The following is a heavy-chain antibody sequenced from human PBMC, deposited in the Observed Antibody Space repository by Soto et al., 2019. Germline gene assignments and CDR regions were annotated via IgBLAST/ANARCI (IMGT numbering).Heavy chain of an antibody. CDR3: AREGNWNEIKNAFEI. J-gene: IGHJ3*02. Sequence: GGSLRLSCAASGFTFSSHWMHWVRQAPEKGLVWVSRINSDGSSTSYGDSVKGRFTISRDNAKNTLYLQMNSLRDEDTAVYYCAREGNWNEIKNAFEIWGQGTMVTVSS. V-gene: IGHV3-74*01. CDR1: GFTFSSHW. CDR2: INSDGSST. D-gene: IGHD1-1*01.